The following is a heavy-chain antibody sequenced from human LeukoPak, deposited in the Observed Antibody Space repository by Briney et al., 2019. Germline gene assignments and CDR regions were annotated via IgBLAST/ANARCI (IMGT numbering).Heavy chain of an antibody. D-gene: IGHD2/OR15-2a*01. Sequence: GGSLRLSCEASGFTFSNSAMSWVRQAPGKGLEWVSVLYSAGNTFYADSVKGRFTISRDNSKNTLYLQMKPEDTAVYYCARAREYLAIDYWGQGTLVTVSS. V-gene: IGHV3-66*02. CDR2: LYSAGNT. CDR1: GFTFSNSA. CDR3: ARAREYLAIDY. J-gene: IGHJ4*02.